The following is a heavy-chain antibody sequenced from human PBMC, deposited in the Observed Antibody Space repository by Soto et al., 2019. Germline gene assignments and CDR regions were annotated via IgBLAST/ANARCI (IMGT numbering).Heavy chain of an antibody. Sequence: GGSLRLSCAASGFTFSSYWMHWVRQAPGKGLVWVSRINPDGSATNYADSVKGRFTISRDDAKNTLYLQMNSLRAEDTAVFYCGRGGSDSPMAPGYWGQGTLVTVSS. CDR2: INPDGSAT. CDR1: GFTFSSYW. D-gene: IGHD5-18*01. V-gene: IGHV3-74*01. CDR3: GRGGSDSPMAPGY. J-gene: IGHJ4*02.